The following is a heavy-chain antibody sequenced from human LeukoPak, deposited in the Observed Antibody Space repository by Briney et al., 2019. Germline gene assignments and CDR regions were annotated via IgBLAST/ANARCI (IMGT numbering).Heavy chain of an antibody. J-gene: IGHJ3*02. D-gene: IGHD3-22*01. CDR3: ARDKARVVVIPDAFDI. Sequence: ASVKVSCKVSGYTLTELSMHWVRQAPGQGLEWMGWINPNSGGTNYAQKFQGRVTMTRDTSISTAYMELSRLRSDDTAVYYCARDKARVVVIPDAFDIWGQGTMVTVSS. CDR2: INPNSGGT. V-gene: IGHV1-2*02. CDR1: GYTLTELS.